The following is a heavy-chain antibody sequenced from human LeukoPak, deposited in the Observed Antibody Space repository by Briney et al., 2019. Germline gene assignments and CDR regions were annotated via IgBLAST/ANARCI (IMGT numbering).Heavy chain of an antibody. D-gene: IGHD2-15*01. CDR2: IKQDGSEK. V-gene: IGHV3-7*01. CDR3: ARETQCSSGDSCYSGSDY. CDR1: GFTFNTYW. J-gene: IGHJ4*02. Sequence: GGSLRLSCAASGFTFNTYWMTWVRQAPGKGLEWVANIKQDGSEKYYLDSVKGRFTISRDNARNSLYLQMNSLRVEDTAVYYCARETQCSSGDSCYSGSDYWGQGTLVTVSS.